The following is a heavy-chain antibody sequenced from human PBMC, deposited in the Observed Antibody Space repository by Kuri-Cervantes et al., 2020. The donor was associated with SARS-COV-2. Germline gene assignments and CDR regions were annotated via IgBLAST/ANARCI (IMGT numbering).Heavy chain of an antibody. CDR2: ISSGSSTV. Sequence: GGSLRLSCAASGFTFSSYAMSWVRQAPGKGLEWISYISSGSSTVYYADSVKGRFTISRDNAKNSLYLQMNSLRAEDTAVYYCARGGDIVVLPAAIGYYYGMDVWGQGTTVTVSS. V-gene: IGHV3-48*01. CDR3: ARGGDIVVLPAAIGYYYGMDV. CDR1: GFTFSSYA. D-gene: IGHD2-2*01. J-gene: IGHJ6*02.